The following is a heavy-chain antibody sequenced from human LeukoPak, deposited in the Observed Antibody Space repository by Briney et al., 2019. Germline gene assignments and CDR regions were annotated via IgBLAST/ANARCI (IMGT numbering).Heavy chain of an antibody. CDR3: ARDPNGDYIGAFEF. Sequence: GSLRLSCAASGFTFTNYAVMWVRQAPGQALEWVSAITSGGYTKYADSVKGRFTISRDNSKNTLYLQMNSLKTEDTAQYFCARDPNGDYIGAFEFWGQGTGVTVSS. D-gene: IGHD4-17*01. CDR1: GFTFTNYA. V-gene: IGHV3-23*01. J-gene: IGHJ3*01. CDR2: ITSGGYT.